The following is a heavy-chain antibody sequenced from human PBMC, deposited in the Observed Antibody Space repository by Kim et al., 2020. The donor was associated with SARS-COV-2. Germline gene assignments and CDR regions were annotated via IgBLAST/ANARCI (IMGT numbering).Heavy chain of an antibody. Sequence: GGSLRLSCAASGLTFSGSFLHWVRQASGKGLEWIGRIKNKDNNYATTYAASVRGRFTISRDDSKNTAYLQMNSLTTEDTAVYYCVLILERPNWGQGTLVTVSS. CDR3: VLILERPN. D-gene: IGHD3-3*01. CDR2: IKNKDNNYAT. J-gene: IGHJ4*02. CDR1: GLTFSGSF. V-gene: IGHV3-73*01.